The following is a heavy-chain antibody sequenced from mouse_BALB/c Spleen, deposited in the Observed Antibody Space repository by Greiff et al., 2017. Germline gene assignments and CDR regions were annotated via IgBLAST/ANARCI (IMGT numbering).Heavy chain of an antibody. CDR3: TRDGNYSWFAY. D-gene: IGHD2-1*01. J-gene: IGHJ3*01. CDR1: GFTFSSYT. Sequence: EVQLVESRGGLVKPGGSLKLSCAASGFTFSSYTMSWVRQTPEKRLEWVATISSGGSYTYYPDSVKGRFTISRDNAKNTLYLQMSSLKSEDTAMYYCTRDGNYSWFAYWGQGTLVTVSA. V-gene: IGHV5-6-4*01. CDR2: ISSGGSYT.